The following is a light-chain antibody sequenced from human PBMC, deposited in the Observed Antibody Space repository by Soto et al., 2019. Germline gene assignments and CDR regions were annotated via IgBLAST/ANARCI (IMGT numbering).Light chain of an antibody. CDR2: WAS. CDR1: QSVLFRSKNRNY. V-gene: IGKV4-1*01. J-gene: IGKJ5*01. Sequence: DIVMTPSPDSLAVSLGERATINCKSSQSVLFRSKNRNYLAWFQQKPGQPPKLLIYWASTRESGVPDRFTGAGSGTDFTLTIASLQAEDVAVYYCQQYYSAPLTFGQGTRLEIK. CDR3: QQYYSAPLT.